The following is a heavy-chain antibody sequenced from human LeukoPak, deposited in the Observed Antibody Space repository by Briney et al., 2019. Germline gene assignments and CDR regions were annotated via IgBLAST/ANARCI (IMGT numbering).Heavy chain of an antibody. CDR2: IYTSGST. V-gene: IGHV4-61*02. J-gene: IGHJ4*02. CDR1: GGPISSGSYY. Sequence: SQTLSLTCTVSGGPISSGSYYWSWIRQPAGKGLEWIGRIYTSGSTNYNPSPKSRVTISVDTSKNQFSLKLSSVTAADTAVYYCARQSAHYDILTGFDYWGQGTLVTVSS. D-gene: IGHD3-9*01. CDR3: ARQSAHYDILTGFDY.